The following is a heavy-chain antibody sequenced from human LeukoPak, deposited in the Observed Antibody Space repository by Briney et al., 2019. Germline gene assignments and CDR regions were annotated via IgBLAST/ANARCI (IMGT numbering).Heavy chain of an antibody. Sequence: SETLSLTCAVYGGSFSGYYWSWIRQPPGKGLEWIGEINHSGSTNYNPSLKSRVTISVDTSKNQFSLKLSSVTAADTAVYYCARVSRMAGARLPDYWGQGTLVTVSS. D-gene: IGHD6-19*01. V-gene: IGHV4-34*01. CDR3: ARVSRMAGARLPDY. CDR1: GGSFSGYY. CDR2: INHSGST. J-gene: IGHJ4*02.